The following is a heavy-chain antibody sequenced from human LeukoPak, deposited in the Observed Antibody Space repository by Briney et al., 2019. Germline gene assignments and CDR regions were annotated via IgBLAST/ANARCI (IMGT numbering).Heavy chain of an antibody. Sequence: GASVKVSCKASGYSFTSNYIHWVRQAPGQGLEWMGMIYPRDGSTSYAQKFHGRVTVTRDTSTSTVHMELSGLRSEDTAVYYCARDQEAFDYWGQGTLVTVSS. CDR1: GYSFTSNY. J-gene: IGHJ4*02. CDR2: IYPRDGST. CDR3: ARDQEAFDY. V-gene: IGHV1-46*01.